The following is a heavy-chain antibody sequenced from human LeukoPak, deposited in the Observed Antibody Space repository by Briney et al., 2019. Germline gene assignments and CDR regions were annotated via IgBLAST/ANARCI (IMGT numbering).Heavy chain of an antibody. Sequence: SETLSLTCTVSGGSINIHYWSWVRQPAGKGLEWIGRIYSSGHTNYNPSLKSRVTMSIDTSKNQFSLKLSSVTAADTAVYYCARGRTPRNYYDTRGFYYYYMDVWGKGTTVTVSS. CDR3: ARGRTPRNYYDTRGFYYYYMDV. CDR1: GGSINIHY. D-gene: IGHD3-22*01. V-gene: IGHV4-4*07. CDR2: IYSSGHT. J-gene: IGHJ6*03.